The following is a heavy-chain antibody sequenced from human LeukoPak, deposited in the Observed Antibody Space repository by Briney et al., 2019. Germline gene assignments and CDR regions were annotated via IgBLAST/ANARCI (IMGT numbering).Heavy chain of an antibody. CDR3: ARGELWFGELLGFDY. CDR2: IYHSGST. J-gene: IGHJ4*02. Sequence: SETLSLTCAVSGGSISSGGYSWSWIRQPPGKGLEWIGYIYHSGSTYYTPSLKSRVTISVDRSKDQFSLKLSSVTAADTAVYYCARGELWFGELLGFDYWGQGTLVTVSS. V-gene: IGHV4-30-2*01. CDR1: GGSISSGGYS. D-gene: IGHD3-10*01.